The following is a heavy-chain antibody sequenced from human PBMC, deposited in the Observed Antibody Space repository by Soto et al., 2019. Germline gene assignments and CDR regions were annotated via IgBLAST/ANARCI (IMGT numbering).Heavy chain of an antibody. CDR3: ARDYGEYSSPGYFDY. D-gene: IGHD6-6*01. CDR2: IIPIFGTA. Sequence: GASVKVSCKASGGTFSSYAISWVRQAPGQGLEWMGGIIPIFGTANYAQKFQGRVTITADESTSTAYMELSSLRSEDTAVYYCARDYGEYSSPGYFDYWGQGTLVTVSS. CDR1: GGTFSSYA. V-gene: IGHV1-69*13. J-gene: IGHJ4*02.